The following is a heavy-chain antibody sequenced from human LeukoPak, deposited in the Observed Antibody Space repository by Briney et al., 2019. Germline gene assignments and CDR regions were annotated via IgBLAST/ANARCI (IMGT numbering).Heavy chain of an antibody. CDR3: ARGIGFVTMVRGALNWFDP. J-gene: IGHJ5*02. CDR2: INHSGST. CDR1: GGSFSGYY. D-gene: IGHD3-10*01. V-gene: IGHV4-34*01. Sequence: SDTLTLTCAVYGGSFSGYYWSWIRQPPGKGLEWIGEINHSGSTNYNPSLKSRVTISVDTSKNQFSLKLSSVTAADTAVYYCARGIGFVTMVRGALNWFDPWGQGTLVTVSS.